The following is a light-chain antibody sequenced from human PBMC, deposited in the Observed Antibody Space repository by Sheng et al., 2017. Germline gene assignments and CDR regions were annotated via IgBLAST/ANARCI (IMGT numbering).Light chain of an antibody. J-gene: IGKJ4*01. V-gene: IGKV3D-11*01. Sequence: EVVLTQSPATLSLSPGERATLSCRASEGVRTSFAWYQQHPGQAPRLLIYGASTRATGVPARFSGSGSGTDFTLTMSSLQPEDFATYYCQQSFSTFITFGGGTKVEIK. CDR2: GAS. CDR1: EGVRTS. CDR3: QQSFSTFIT.